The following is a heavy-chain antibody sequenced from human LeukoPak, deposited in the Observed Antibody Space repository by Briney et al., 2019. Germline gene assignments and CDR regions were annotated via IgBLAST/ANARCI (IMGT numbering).Heavy chain of an antibody. D-gene: IGHD6-6*01. CDR3: AREASYSSTSDY. Sequence: GGSLRLSCAASGFTFSSYWMHWVRQAPGKGLVWVSRIHSDGSITRYADSVKGRFTISRDNAKNTLFLQMNSLRAEDTAVYYCAREASYSSTSDYWGQGTLVTVSS. CDR2: IHSDGSIT. J-gene: IGHJ4*02. CDR1: GFTFSSYW. V-gene: IGHV3-74*01.